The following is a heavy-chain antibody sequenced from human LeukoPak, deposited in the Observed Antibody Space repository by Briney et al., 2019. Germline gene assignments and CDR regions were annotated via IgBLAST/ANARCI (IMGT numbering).Heavy chain of an antibody. D-gene: IGHD3-3*01. CDR3: ARDGAYYDFWSGYPSPTNWFDP. CDR1: GYTFTSYY. V-gene: IGHV1-46*03. J-gene: IGHJ5*02. CDR2: INPSGRT. Sequence: ASVKVSCKASGYTFTSYYMHWVRQAPGQGLEWMGIINPSGRTDYAQKFQGRVTLTRDTSTSTVYMGLRSLRSEDTAVYYCARDGAYYDFWSGYPSPTNWFDPWGQGTLVTVSS.